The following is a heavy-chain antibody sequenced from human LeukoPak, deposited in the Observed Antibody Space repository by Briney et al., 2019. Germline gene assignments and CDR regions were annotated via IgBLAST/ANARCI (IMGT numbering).Heavy chain of an antibody. CDR2: IGAYNGNT. CDR3: ARGGSGPLDYYYYMDV. V-gene: IGHV1-18*01. Sequence: ASVKVSCKASGYTFTSYGISWVRQAPGQRLEWMGWIGAYNGNTNYAQKLQGRVTMTTDTSTSTAYMELRSLRSDDTAVYYCARGGSGPLDYYYYMDVWGKGTTVTVSS. CDR1: GYTFTSYG. J-gene: IGHJ6*03. D-gene: IGHD3-10*01.